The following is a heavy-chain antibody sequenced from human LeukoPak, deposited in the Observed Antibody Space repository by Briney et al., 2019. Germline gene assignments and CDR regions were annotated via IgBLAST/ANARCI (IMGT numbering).Heavy chain of an antibody. CDR3: AKDHNDFWSGNPVN. J-gene: IGHJ4*02. Sequence: GGSLRLSCVASGFTFSDAWMSWVRQAPGQGLEWVSSIGGSGGGTYYADSVKGRFTISRDNSKNTLYLQMNSLRAEDTAVYYCAKDHNDFWSGNPVNWGQGTLVTVSS. D-gene: IGHD3-3*01. CDR2: IGGSGGGT. V-gene: IGHV3-23*01. CDR1: GFTFSDAW.